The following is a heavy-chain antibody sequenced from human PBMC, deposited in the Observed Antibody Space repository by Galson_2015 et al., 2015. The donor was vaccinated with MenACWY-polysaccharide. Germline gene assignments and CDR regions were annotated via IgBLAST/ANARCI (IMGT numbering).Heavy chain of an antibody. CDR1: GVTFSSYA. CDR2: ISGSGATT. Sequence: SLRLAGAASGVTFSSYAMSWVRQAPGKGLEWISPISGSGATTYYADSVKGRFTISRDNSKNTLYLQMNSLKTEDTAVYYCAKGRGGNYWDAALDIWCQGTMVTVSS. V-gene: IGHV3-23*01. D-gene: IGHD1-26*01. J-gene: IGHJ3*02. CDR3: AKGRGGNYWDAALDI.